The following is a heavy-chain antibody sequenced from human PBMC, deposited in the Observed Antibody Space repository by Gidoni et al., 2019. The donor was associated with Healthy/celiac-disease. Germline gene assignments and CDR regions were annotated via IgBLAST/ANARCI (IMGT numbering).Heavy chain of an antibody. V-gene: IGHV1-18*01. CDR3: ARDRRIAAADSGVNWFDP. Sequence: QVQLMQSGAEVKKPGASVKVSCQASGYTFTSYGISWVRQARGQGLEWMGWISAYNGNTNYAQKLQCRVTMTTDTSTSTAYMELRSLRSDDTAVYYCARDRRIAAADSGVNWFDPWGQGTLVTVSS. D-gene: IGHD6-13*01. CDR2: ISAYNGNT. CDR1: GYTFTSYG. J-gene: IGHJ5*02.